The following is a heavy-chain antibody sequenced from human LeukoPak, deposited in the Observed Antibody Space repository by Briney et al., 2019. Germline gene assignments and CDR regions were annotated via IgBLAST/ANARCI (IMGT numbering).Heavy chain of an antibody. J-gene: IGHJ3*02. V-gene: IGHV1-69*05. CDR1: GGTFSSYA. Sequence: SVKVSRKASGGTFSSYAISWVRQAPGQGLDWMGRIIPIFGTANYAQKFQGRVTITTDESTSTAYMELSSLRSEDTAVYYCARGSGDLYGDYAFDIWGQGTMVTVSS. CDR2: IIPIFGTA. CDR3: ARGSGDLYGDYAFDI. D-gene: IGHD4-17*01.